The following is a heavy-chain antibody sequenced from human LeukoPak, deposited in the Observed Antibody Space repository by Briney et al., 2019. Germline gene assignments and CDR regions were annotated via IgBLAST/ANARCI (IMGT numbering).Heavy chain of an antibody. Sequence: GGSLRLSCAASGFTFSRYWMSWVRRAPGKGLEWVANIKQDGSETYYVASVKGRFTVSRDNAKNSLSLQMNSLRADDTAVYYCARHWWDSSGSYHFDYWGQGTLVTVSS. J-gene: IGHJ4*02. CDR2: IKQDGSET. CDR3: ARHWWDSSGSYHFDY. CDR1: GFTFSRYW. V-gene: IGHV3-7*05. D-gene: IGHD6-19*01.